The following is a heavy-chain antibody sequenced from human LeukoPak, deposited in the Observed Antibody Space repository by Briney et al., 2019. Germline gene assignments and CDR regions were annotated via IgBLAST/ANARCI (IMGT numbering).Heavy chain of an antibody. CDR1: GFTFSSYA. CDR2: ISGSGGST. J-gene: IGHJ4*02. CDR3: ASDSGYDPIDY. D-gene: IGHD5-12*01. V-gene: IGHV3-23*01. Sequence: GGSLRLSCAASGFTFSSYAMSWVRQAPGKGLEWVSAISGSGGSTYYADSVKGRFTISGDNSKNTLYLQMNSLRAEDTAVYYCASDSGYDPIDYWGQGTLVTVSS.